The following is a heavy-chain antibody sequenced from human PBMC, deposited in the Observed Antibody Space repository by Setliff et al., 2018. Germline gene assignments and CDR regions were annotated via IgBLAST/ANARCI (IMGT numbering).Heavy chain of an antibody. D-gene: IGHD3-22*01. Sequence: GSLRLSCAASGFTFSSYWMSWVRQAPGKGLEWVADIKQDGSTKYDLDSVKGRFTISRDNAKRSLYLQMNGLRADDTGVYYCVRDDADNYDAFDNWGQGTLVTVSS. CDR2: IKQDGSTK. J-gene: IGHJ3*02. CDR1: GFTFSSYW. V-gene: IGHV3-7*01. CDR3: VRDDADNYDAFDN.